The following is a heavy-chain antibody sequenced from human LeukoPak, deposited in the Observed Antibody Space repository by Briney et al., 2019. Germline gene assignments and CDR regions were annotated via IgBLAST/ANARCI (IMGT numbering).Heavy chain of an antibody. CDR2: INHSGST. Sequence: SETLSLTCAVYGGSFSGYYWSWIRQPPGKGLEWIGEINHSGSTNYNPSLKSRVTISVDTSKNQFPLKLSSVTAADTAVYYCARGLTAVAGTSFDYWGQGTLVTVSS. V-gene: IGHV4-34*01. CDR3: ARGLTAVAGTSFDY. CDR1: GGSFSGYY. J-gene: IGHJ4*02. D-gene: IGHD6-19*01.